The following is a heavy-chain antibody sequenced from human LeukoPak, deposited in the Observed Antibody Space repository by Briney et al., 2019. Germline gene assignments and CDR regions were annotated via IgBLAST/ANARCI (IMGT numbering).Heavy chain of an antibody. Sequence: SETLSLTCTVSGGSIISYYWSWIRQPPGKGLEWIGEINHSGSTNYNPSLKSRVTISVDTSKNQFSLKLSSVTAADTAVYYCARSRLPHYWGQGTLVTVSS. V-gene: IGHV4-34*01. CDR2: INHSGST. J-gene: IGHJ4*02. CDR3: ARSRLPHY. D-gene: IGHD5-12*01. CDR1: GGSIISYY.